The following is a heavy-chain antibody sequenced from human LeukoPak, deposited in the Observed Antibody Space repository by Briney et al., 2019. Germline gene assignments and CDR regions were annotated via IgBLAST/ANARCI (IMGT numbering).Heavy chain of an antibody. Sequence: SETLSLTCTVSGGSISSYYWSWIRQPPGKGLEWIGYIYYSGSTNYNPSLKSRVTISVDTSKNQFSLKLSSVTAADTAVYYCARYCKDNSCYSKALDYWGQGTLVTVSS. CDR2: IYYSGST. D-gene: IGHD2/OR15-2a*01. J-gene: IGHJ4*02. V-gene: IGHV4-59*08. CDR1: GGSISSYY. CDR3: ARYCKDNSCYSKALDY.